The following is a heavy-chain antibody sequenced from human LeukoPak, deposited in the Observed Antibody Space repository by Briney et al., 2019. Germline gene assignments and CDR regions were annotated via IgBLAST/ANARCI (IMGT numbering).Heavy chain of an antibody. CDR2: INPNSGGT. CDR3: ARVKGIAAAGHAPDY. J-gene: IGHJ4*02. D-gene: IGHD6-13*01. Sequence: ASVKVSCKASGYTFTGYYMHWVRQAPGQGLEWMGWINPNSGGTNYAQKFQGRVTMTRDTSISTAYMELSRLRSDDTAVYYCARVKGIAAAGHAPDYWGQGTLVTVSS. V-gene: IGHV1-2*02. CDR1: GYTFTGYY.